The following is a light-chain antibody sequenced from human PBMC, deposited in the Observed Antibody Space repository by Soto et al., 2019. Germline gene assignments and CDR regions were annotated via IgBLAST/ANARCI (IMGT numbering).Light chain of an antibody. CDR1: RSISIY. V-gene: IGKV3D-11*02. Sequence: VITQSPASLSFSPRERATLSFTGSRSISIYAACYQKTPSHAPRLIIYDATNRATGLPGRFSGSGARTDFTLTINRLEPEDFADYYCQQSSYWLTFGQGTRLEIK. CDR3: QQSSYWLT. CDR2: DAT. J-gene: IGKJ5*01.